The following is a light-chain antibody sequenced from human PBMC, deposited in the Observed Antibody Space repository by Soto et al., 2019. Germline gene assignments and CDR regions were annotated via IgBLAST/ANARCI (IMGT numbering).Light chain of an antibody. CDR2: GAS. CDR1: QSVSSY. J-gene: IGKJ1*01. V-gene: IGKV3-15*01. Sequence: TQSPVTLSVSPGERVTLSCRASQSVSSYLAWYQQKPGQAPRLLIYGASTRATGIPARFSGSGSGTEFTLTISSLQSEDFAVYYCQQYNNWPRTFGQGTKVDIK. CDR3: QQYNNWPRT.